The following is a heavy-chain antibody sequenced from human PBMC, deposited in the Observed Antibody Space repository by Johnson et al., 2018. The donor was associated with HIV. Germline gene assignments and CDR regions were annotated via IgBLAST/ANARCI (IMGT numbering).Heavy chain of an antibody. V-gene: IGHV3-30-3*01. CDR2: ISYDGSNK. J-gene: IGHJ3*02. Sequence: VQVLESGGGVVQPGRSLRLSCAASGFTFNTYAMYWVRQAPGKGLEWVAIISYDGSNKDYADSVKGRFTISRDNYKNTMYLQMKSLRVEDTAVFYCARGPGYNDGWGAFDIWGQGTVVTVSS. CDR1: GFTFNTYA. CDR3: ARGPGYNDGWGAFDI. D-gene: IGHD5-18*01.